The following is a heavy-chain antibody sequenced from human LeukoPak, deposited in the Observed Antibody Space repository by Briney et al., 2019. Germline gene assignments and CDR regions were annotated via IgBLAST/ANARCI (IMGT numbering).Heavy chain of an antibody. J-gene: IGHJ1*01. D-gene: IGHD6-19*01. CDR2: IYRDGST. CDR1: VYSIIRGYH. V-gene: IGHV4-38-2*02. Sequence: PSETLSLTCSVSVYSIIRGYHWAWIRQPPGKGLEWIGSIYRDGSTYYNPSLKSRITMSVDASKNQFSLEVNSVTAADTAVYYCATDEGWPTEYFQHWGQGTLVTVSS. CDR3: ATDEGWPTEYFQH.